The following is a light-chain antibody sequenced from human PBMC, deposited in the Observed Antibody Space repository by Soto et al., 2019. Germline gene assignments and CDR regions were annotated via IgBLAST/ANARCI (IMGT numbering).Light chain of an antibody. V-gene: IGKV1-5*03. CDR3: QQYNSYEWT. J-gene: IGKJ1*01. Sequence: DIQMTQSPSTLSASVGDRVTISCRASQSISSWLAWYQQKPGKAPNLLIYRASSLETGVPSRFSGSGSGTEFTLPISSLQPDDSATYYCQQYNSYEWTFGQGTKVEIK. CDR2: RAS. CDR1: QSISSW.